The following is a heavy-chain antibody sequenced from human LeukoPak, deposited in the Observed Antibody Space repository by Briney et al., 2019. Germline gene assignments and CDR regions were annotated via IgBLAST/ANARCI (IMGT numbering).Heavy chain of an antibody. V-gene: IGHV3-13*01. Sequence: GGSLRLSCAASGFTFSSYDMHWVRQATGKGLEWVSAIGTAGDTYYPGSVKGRFTISRENAKNSLYPQMNSLRAGDTAVYYCARACSSTSCFDYWGQGTLVTVSS. CDR1: GFTFSSYD. J-gene: IGHJ4*02. CDR3: ARACSSTSCFDY. CDR2: IGTAGDT. D-gene: IGHD2-2*01.